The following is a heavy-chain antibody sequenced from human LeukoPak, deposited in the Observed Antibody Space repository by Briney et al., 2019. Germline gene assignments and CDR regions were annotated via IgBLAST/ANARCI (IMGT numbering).Heavy chain of an antibody. CDR1: GFTFRDAW. Sequence: GGSLGLSCAASGFTFRDAWMTWVRQAPGKGLEWVGRIRSKTDGGTTDYAVSVQGRFTISRDDSKNTLYLQMSSLKTEDTAVYYCAKHIYGVVSIQQWGQGTLVTVSS. CDR2: IRSKTDGGTT. D-gene: IGHD3-3*01. V-gene: IGHV3-15*01. J-gene: IGHJ1*01. CDR3: AKHIYGVVSIQQ.